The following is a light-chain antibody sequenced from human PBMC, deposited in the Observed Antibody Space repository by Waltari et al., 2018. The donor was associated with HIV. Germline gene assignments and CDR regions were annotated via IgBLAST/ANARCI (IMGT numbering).Light chain of an antibody. CDR2: EVS. Sequence: QSALTQPASVSGSPGQSITISCTGTSSDVGSYNYVSWYQQHPDKAPKLMIYEVSNRPSGVSNRFSGSKSDNTASLTISGLQAEDEADYYCSSYRSSSTPLWVFGGGTNLTVL. CDR1: SSDVGSYNY. V-gene: IGLV2-14*01. J-gene: IGLJ3*02. CDR3: SSYRSSSTPLWV.